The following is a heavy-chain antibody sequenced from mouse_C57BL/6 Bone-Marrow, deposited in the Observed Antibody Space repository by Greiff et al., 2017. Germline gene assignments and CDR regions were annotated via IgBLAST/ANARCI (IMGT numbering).Heavy chain of an antibody. V-gene: IGHV1-18*01. CDR3: ARAGAYYSNLAWFAY. D-gene: IGHD2-5*01. CDR2: INPNNGGT. Sequence: SGPELVKPGASVKIPCKASGYTFTDYNMDWVKPSHGKSLEWIGDINPNNGGTIYNQKFKGKATLTVDKSSSTAYMELRSLTSEDTAVYYCARAGAYYSNLAWFAYWGQGTLVTVSA. J-gene: IGHJ3*01. CDR1: GYTFTDYN.